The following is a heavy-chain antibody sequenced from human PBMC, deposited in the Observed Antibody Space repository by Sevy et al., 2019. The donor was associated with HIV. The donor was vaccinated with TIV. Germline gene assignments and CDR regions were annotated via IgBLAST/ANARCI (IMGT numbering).Heavy chain of an antibody. CDR3: SSEGSECSVAQADAFDI. CDR1: GFTFGEYA. D-gene: IGHD6-19*01. CDR2: IRSKTYGGTT. Sequence: GGSLRLSCTASGFTFGEYAMSWFRQAPGKGLEWVGFIRSKTYGGTTEYAASVKGRFTISRDDSKSIAYLEMNSLKTEDTARYYCSSEGSECSVAQADAFDIWGQGTMVTVSS. J-gene: IGHJ3*02. V-gene: IGHV3-49*03.